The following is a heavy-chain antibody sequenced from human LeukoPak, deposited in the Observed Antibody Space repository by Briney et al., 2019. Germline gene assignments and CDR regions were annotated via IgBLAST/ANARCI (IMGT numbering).Heavy chain of an antibody. V-gene: IGHV3-15*01. CDR1: GFTFSNAW. Sequence: GGSLRLSCAASGFTFSNAWMSWVRQAPGKGLEWVGRIKSKTDGGTTDYAAPVKGRFTISRDDSKNTLYLQMNSLKTEDTAVYYCTTVFYGHLYYFDCWGQGTLVTVSS. J-gene: IGHJ4*02. CDR2: IKSKTDGGTT. D-gene: IGHD2/OR15-2a*01. CDR3: TTVFYGHLYYFDC.